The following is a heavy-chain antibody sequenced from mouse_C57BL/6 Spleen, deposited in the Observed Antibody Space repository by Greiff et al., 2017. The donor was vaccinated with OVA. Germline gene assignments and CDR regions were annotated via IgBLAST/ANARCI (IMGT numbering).Heavy chain of an antibody. CDR2: INPNNGGT. Sequence: EVQLQQSGPELVKPGASVKISCKASGYTFTDYYMNWVKQSHGKSLEWIGDINPNNGGTSYHQKFKGKATLTVDKSSSTGYMELRILTSEYSAVYYCARYDDYDVGAWFAYWGKGTLVTVSA. D-gene: IGHD2-4*01. J-gene: IGHJ3*01. CDR1: GYTFTDYY. CDR3: ARYDDYDVGAWFAY. V-gene: IGHV1-26*01.